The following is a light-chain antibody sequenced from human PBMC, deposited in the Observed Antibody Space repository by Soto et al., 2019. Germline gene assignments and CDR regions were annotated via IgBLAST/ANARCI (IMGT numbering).Light chain of an antibody. CDR2: GVS. CDR3: QQYGTSPWT. V-gene: IGKV3-20*01. CDR1: QSVSSTY. J-gene: IGKJ1*01. Sequence: DIVLTQSPGTLSLSPGERASLSCRANQSVSSTYLAWYQQKPGQAPRLLIYGVSSRATGIPDRFSGSGSGTDFALTISRLEPEDFAVYYCQQYGTSPWTFGQGAKVEIK.